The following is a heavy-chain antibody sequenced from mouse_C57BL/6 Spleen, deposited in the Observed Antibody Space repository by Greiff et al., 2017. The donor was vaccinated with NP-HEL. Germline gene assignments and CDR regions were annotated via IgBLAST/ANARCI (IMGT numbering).Heavy chain of an antibody. CDR3: VRDSYGSSLPGAMDY. V-gene: IGHV10-3*01. D-gene: IGHD1-1*01. CDR2: IRSKSSNYAT. CDR1: GFTFNTYA. J-gene: IGHJ4*01. Sequence: GGGLVQPKGSLKLSCAASGFTFNTYAMHWVRQAPGKGLECVARIRSKSSNYATYYADSVKDRFTISRDDSQSMLYLQMNNLKTEDTAMYYCVRDSYGSSLPGAMDYWGQGTSVTVSS.